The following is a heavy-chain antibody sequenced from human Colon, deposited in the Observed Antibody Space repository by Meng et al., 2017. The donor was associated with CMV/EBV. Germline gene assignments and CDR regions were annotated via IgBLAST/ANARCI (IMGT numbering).Heavy chain of an antibody. CDR2: ISESGYNT. CDR1: GFAISTYA. J-gene: IGHJ6*02. V-gene: IGHV3-23*01. Sequence: GESLKISCAASGFAISTYAMTWVRQAPGKGLEWVSAISESGYNTYYADSVKGRFTISRDHSKNTLYLETNSLRAEDTAEYYCAKASCSSTTCPYRGDYYYYYIMDVWGQGTAVTVSS. D-gene: IGHD2-2*01. CDR3: AKASCSSTTCPYRGDYYYYYIMDV.